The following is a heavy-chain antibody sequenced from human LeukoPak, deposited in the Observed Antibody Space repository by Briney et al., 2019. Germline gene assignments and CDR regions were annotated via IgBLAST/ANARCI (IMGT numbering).Heavy chain of an antibody. J-gene: IGHJ4*02. Sequence: GASVKVSCKASGGTFSSYAISWVRQAPGQGLEWKGRIIPILGIANYAQKFQGRVTITADKSTSTAYMELSSLRSEDTAVYYCARAEDYYDSSGYYGDWGQGTLVTVSS. D-gene: IGHD3-22*01. CDR1: GGTFSSYA. CDR3: ARAEDYYDSSGYYGD. V-gene: IGHV1-69*04. CDR2: IIPILGIA.